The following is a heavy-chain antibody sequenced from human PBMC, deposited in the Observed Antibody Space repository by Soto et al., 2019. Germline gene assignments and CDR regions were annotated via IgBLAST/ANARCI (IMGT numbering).Heavy chain of an antibody. CDR2: IYFTGNT. J-gene: IGHJ5*02. V-gene: IGHV4-39*01. Sequence: PETLSLTCTASGGSITSSSHFWCWVRQPPGKGLEWIGTIYFTGNTYYTPSLKSRLTMSIDTSKNEFSLRLNSVTAADTAVYYCAGQTFTIAAASYGRSNWFDPWGPGTLVTVSS. CDR3: AGQTFTIAAASYGRSNWFDP. D-gene: IGHD6-25*01. CDR1: GGSITSSSHF.